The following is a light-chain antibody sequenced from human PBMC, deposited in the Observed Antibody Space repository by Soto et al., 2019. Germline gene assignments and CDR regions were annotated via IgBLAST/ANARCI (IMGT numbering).Light chain of an antibody. J-gene: IGKJ1*01. CDR3: HHRQSWPRT. Sequence: ELVLTQSPATLSSFPGDRVTLSCRASQAVNTRLAWYQHKPGQAPRLLIYLASNRAAGVPARFSGSRSGTDFTLNISDVEPEDFAVDYCHHRQSWPRTFGQGAKVDSK. CDR1: QAVNTR. V-gene: IGKV3-11*01. CDR2: LAS.